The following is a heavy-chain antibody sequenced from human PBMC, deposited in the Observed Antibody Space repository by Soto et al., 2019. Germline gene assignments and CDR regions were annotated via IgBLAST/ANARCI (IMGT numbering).Heavy chain of an antibody. V-gene: IGHV3-30-3*01. Sequence: QVQLVESGGGVVQPGRSLRLSCAASGFTFSSYAMHWLRQAPGKGLEWVAVISYDGSNKYYADSVKGRFTISRDNSKNTLYLQMNSLRAEDTAVYYCAREYGSYYYYYYGMDVWGQGTTVTVSS. D-gene: IGHD4-17*01. J-gene: IGHJ6*02. CDR3: AREYGSYYYYYYGMDV. CDR2: ISYDGSNK. CDR1: GFTFSSYA.